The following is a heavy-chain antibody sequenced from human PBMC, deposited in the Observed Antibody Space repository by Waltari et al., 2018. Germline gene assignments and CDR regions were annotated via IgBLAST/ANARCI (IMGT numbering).Heavy chain of an antibody. J-gene: IGHJ4*02. V-gene: IGHV3-21*01. CDR3: ARGGVGARTDY. CDR2: ISVRTSYT. CDR1: GFIFSSYS. Sequence: EVQLVESGGGLVKPGGSLRLSCAASGFIFSSYSMNWVRQAPGKGLEWVSAISVRTSYTDHADPLKGRFTISRDNAKNSLVLQMNSLRAEDTAVYYCARGGVGARTDYWGQGTLVTVSS. D-gene: IGHD1-26*01.